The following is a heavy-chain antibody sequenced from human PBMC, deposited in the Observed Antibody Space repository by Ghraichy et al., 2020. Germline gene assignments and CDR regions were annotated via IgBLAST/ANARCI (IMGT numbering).Heavy chain of an antibody. CDR1: GYTFTAYH. Sequence: ASVKVSCKASGYTFTAYHIHWVRQAPGQGLEWMGRINPNSGGTKYAQKFQGRVTMTRDTSTTTAYMEVSRVRFDDTAVYYCARLGLDNGDHEYVPFDYWGQGALVTVFS. D-gene: IGHD4-17*01. V-gene: IGHV1-2*02. CDR2: INPNSGGT. CDR3: ARLGLDNGDHEYVPFDY. J-gene: IGHJ4*02.